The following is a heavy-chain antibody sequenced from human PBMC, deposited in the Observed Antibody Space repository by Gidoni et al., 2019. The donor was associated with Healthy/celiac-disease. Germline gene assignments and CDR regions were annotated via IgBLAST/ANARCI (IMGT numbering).Heavy chain of an antibody. CDR2: INHSGST. Sequence: QVQLQQWGAGLLKPSETLSLTCAVYGGSFSGYSWSWIRQPPGKGLEWIGEINHSGSTNYNPSLKSRVTISVDTSKNQFSLKLSSVTAADTAVYYCARGLGFLEWLLPKYNWFDPWGQGTLVTVSS. V-gene: IGHV4-34*01. CDR1: GGSFSGYS. CDR3: ARGLGFLEWLLPKYNWFDP. J-gene: IGHJ5*02. D-gene: IGHD3-3*01.